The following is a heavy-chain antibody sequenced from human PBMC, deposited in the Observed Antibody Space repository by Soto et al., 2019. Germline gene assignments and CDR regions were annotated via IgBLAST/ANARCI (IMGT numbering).Heavy chain of an antibody. CDR2: TRNKANSYTT. CDR1: GFTFSDHY. D-gene: IGHD4-17*01. Sequence: PVGSLRLSCAASGFTFSDHYMDWVRQAPGKGLEWVGRTRNKANSYTTEYAASVKGRFTISRDDSKNSLYLQMNGLKTEDTAVYYCATGSRAVTSRAYYFDYWGQGTLVTVSS. V-gene: IGHV3-72*01. J-gene: IGHJ4*02. CDR3: ATGSRAVTSRAYYFDY.